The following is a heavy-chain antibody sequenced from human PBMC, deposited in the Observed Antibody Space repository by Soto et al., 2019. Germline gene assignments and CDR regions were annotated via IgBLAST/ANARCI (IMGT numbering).Heavy chain of an antibody. Sequence: QLQLQESGPGLVKPSETLSLTCIVSGDSISSSSYYWVWIRQPPGKGLEWIGSIYYSGTTYYNPSLESRVTISIDTSKSQFSLKLSSLTAADTAVYYCAKTGPYDILTYWYFDLWGRGTLVTVSS. D-gene: IGHD3-9*01. V-gene: IGHV4-39*01. CDR1: GDSISSSSYY. J-gene: IGHJ2*01. CDR3: AKTGPYDILTYWYFDL. CDR2: IYYSGTT.